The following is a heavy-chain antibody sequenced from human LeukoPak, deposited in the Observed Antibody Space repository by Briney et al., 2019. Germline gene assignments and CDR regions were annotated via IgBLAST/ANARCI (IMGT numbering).Heavy chain of an antibody. Sequence: GGSLRLSCTASAFTFSTYAMHWVRQAPGKGLDWLAVISYDGSNKYYADSVKGRFTISRDNSKNTLYLQMNSLRADDTAVYYCARAYIVGATNFDCWGQGTLVTVSS. CDR3: ARAYIVGATNFDC. CDR2: ISYDGSNK. V-gene: IGHV3-30*04. J-gene: IGHJ4*02. CDR1: AFTFSTYA. D-gene: IGHD1-26*01.